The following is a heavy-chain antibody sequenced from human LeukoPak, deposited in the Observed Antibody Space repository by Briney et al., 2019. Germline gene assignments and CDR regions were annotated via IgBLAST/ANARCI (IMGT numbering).Heavy chain of an antibody. D-gene: IGHD6-13*01. Sequence: PSETLSLTCTVYGGSFSGYYWSWVRQAPGKGLEWVSAISGSGGSTYYADSVKGRFTISRDNSKNTLYLQMNSLRAEDTAVYYCAKDDDRVAAADYWGQGTLVTVSS. CDR2: ISGSGGST. CDR1: GGSFSGYY. CDR3: AKDDDRVAAADY. V-gene: IGHV3-23*01. J-gene: IGHJ4*02.